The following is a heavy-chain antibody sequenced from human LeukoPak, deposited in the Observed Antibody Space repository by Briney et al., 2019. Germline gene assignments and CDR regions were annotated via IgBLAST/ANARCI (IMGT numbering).Heavy chain of an antibody. Sequence: GGSLRLSCVGSGFIFSIYAMSWVRQAPGKGLEWVSYISSSGSTRYYADSVKGRFTISRDNAKNSLSLQMNSLRAEDTAVYYCARGWRYFDCWGQGTLVTVSS. CDR3: ARGWRYFDC. CDR1: GFIFSIYA. J-gene: IGHJ4*02. CDR2: ISSSGSTR. V-gene: IGHV3-48*03. D-gene: IGHD3-9*01.